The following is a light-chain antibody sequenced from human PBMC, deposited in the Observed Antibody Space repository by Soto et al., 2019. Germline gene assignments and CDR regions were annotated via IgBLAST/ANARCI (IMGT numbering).Light chain of an antibody. Sequence: DTEMTQSPDSLAVSLGERATINCKSSQSVLYSSNNKNHLAWYQQKPGQPPKLLIYWASTRESGVPDRFSGSGSGTDFTLTISSLQAEDVAVYYCQQYYSIPYTFGQGTKLEIK. J-gene: IGKJ2*01. V-gene: IGKV4-1*01. CDR3: QQYYSIPYT. CDR2: WAS. CDR1: QSVLYSSNNKNH.